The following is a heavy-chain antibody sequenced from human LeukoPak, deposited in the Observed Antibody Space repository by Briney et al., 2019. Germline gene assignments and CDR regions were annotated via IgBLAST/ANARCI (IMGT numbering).Heavy chain of an antibody. CDR1: SGSVSSGSYY. Sequence: SETLSLTCTVSSGSVSSGSYYCSWIRQPPGKGLEWIGSVFYSGSTNYNPSLKSRVTISVDTSKNQFSLKLSSVTAADTAVYYCARVALDYDFWSGYYREYFQHWGQGTLVTVSS. CDR3: ARVALDYDFWSGYYREYFQH. D-gene: IGHD3-3*01. V-gene: IGHV4-61*01. J-gene: IGHJ1*01. CDR2: VFYSGST.